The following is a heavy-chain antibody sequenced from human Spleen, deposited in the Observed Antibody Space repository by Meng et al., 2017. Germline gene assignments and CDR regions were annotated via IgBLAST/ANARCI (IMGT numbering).Heavy chain of an antibody. Sequence: SETLSLTCAVAGYSITGSYNWGWIRQSPGKGLEWIGSIDQSGSTYYNPSLKSRVTMSADTSKNQFSLKLSSVTAADTAVYYCARMYGDYVRDYWGQGTLVTVSS. J-gene: IGHJ4*02. D-gene: IGHD4-17*01. CDR2: IDQSGST. CDR3: ARMYGDYVRDY. V-gene: IGHV4-38-2*01. CDR1: GYSITGSYN.